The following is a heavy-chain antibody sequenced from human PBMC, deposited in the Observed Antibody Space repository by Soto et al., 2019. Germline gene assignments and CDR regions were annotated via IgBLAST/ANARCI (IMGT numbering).Heavy chain of an antibody. CDR1: GFTFSNAW. CDR3: TTEYYDILTGLNNWFDP. Sequence: GGSLRLSCAVSGFTFSNAWMNWVRQAPGKGLEWVGRIKSKTDGGTTDYAAPVKGRFTISRDDSKNTLYLQMNSLKTEDTAVYYCTTEYYDILTGLNNWFDPWGQGTLVTVSS. J-gene: IGHJ5*02. V-gene: IGHV3-15*07. CDR2: IKSKTDGGTT. D-gene: IGHD3-9*01.